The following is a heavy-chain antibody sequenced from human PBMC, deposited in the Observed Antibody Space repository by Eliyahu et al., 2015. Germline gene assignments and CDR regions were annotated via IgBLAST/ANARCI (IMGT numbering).Heavy chain of an antibody. J-gene: IGHJ4*02. CDR1: GFTFSPYY. CDR2: VRPDGGAD. CDR3: VRENWYFDF. D-gene: IGHD1-1*01. Sequence: EVHLVESGGGLVQPGGSLXLSCVASGFTFSPYYMNWVRQTPERGLEWVANVRPDGGADYYMDSVKGRFTISRDNAKNSLYLQMNSLRAEDTAVYYCVRENWYFDFWGQGTLVTVSS. V-gene: IGHV3-7*01.